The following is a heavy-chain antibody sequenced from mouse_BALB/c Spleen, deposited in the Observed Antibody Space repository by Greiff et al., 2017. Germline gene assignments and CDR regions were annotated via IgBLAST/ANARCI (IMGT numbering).Heavy chain of an antibody. D-gene: IGHD4-1*01. V-gene: IGHV5-17*02. Sequence: EVKLVESGGGLVQPGGSRKLSCAASGFTFSSFGMHWVRQAPEKGLEWVAYISSGSSTIYYADTVKGRFTISRDNPKNTLFLQMTSLRSEDTAMYYCARGGLGRGRYFDYWGQGTTLTVSS. J-gene: IGHJ2*01. CDR2: ISSGSSTI. CDR1: GFTFSSFG. CDR3: ARGGLGRGRYFDY.